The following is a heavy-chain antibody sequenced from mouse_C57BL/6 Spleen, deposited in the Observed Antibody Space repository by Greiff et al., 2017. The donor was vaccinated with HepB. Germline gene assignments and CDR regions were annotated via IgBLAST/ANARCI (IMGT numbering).Heavy chain of an antibody. V-gene: IGHV1-26*01. CDR1: GYTFTDYY. CDR2: INPNNGGT. D-gene: IGHD1-1*01. J-gene: IGHJ2*01. CDR3: ARDGDYGSYFDY. Sequence: VQLQQSGPELVKPGASVKISCKASGYTFTDYYMNWVKQSHGKSLEWIGDINPNNGGTSYNQKFKGKATLTVDKSSSTAYMELRSLTSEDSAVYYCARDGDYGSYFDYWGQGTTLTVSS.